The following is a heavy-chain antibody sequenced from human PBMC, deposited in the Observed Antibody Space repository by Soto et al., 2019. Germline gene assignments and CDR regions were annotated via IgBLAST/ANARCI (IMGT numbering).Heavy chain of an antibody. CDR1: GFTFSSYW. D-gene: IGHD5-12*01. J-gene: IGHJ6*02. CDR2: IKQDGSEK. V-gene: IGHV3-7*01. Sequence: PGGSLRLSCAASGFTFSSYWMSWVRQAPGKGLEWVANIKQDGSEKYYVDSVKGRFTISRDNSKNTLYLQMNSLRAEDTAVYYCARDTTLEMATIYGMDVWGQGTTVTVSS. CDR3: ARDTTLEMATIYGMDV.